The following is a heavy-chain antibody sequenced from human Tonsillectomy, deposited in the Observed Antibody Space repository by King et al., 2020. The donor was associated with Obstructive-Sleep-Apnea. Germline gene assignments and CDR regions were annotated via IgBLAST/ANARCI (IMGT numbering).Heavy chain of an antibody. J-gene: IGHJ2*01. CDR1: GFTFNTYD. Sequence: VQLVESGGGLVQPGGSLRLSCAASGFTFNTYDMHWVRQATGSGLEGVASTGTVGDTYYSDSVKGRLTVSRENGKNSLYLQMNSLRAGDTAMYYCARGISIRSPDLGAVVVATHWYYDLWGRGTLVTVSS. V-gene: IGHV3-13*01. CDR2: TGTVGDT. CDR3: ARGISIRSPDLGAVVVATHWYYDL. D-gene: IGHD2-15*01.